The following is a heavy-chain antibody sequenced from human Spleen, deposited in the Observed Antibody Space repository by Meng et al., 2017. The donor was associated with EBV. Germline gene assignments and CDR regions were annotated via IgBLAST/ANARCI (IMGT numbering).Heavy chain of an antibody. CDR3: ARDRSEMAGSWGGY. D-gene: IGHD5-24*01. CDR1: GYTFIHYG. Sequence: QVQRGRFGAEVGKPGAPVTASCKASGYTFIHYGINWVRQAPGQGLEWMGWVSPYNGYTSYAQNLKGRVTMTTDTSTNTAYMTLRSLRSDDTAVYYCARDRSEMAGSWGGYWGQGSLVTVSS. CDR2: VSPYNGYT. J-gene: IGHJ4*01. V-gene: IGHV1-18*01.